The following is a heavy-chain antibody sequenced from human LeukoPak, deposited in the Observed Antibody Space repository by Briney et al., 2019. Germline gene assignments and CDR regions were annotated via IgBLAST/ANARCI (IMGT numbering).Heavy chain of an antibody. D-gene: IGHD4-23*01. J-gene: IGHJ4*02. CDR1: GYTFTSYD. V-gene: IGHV1-8*01. CDR3: ARDLVPYGGNGGDSFDY. CDR2: MNPNSGNT. Sequence: ASVKVSCKASGYTFTSYDINWVRQATGQGLEWMGWMNPNSGNTGYAQKFQGRVTMTRNTSISTAYMELRSLRSDDTTVYYCARDLVPYGGNGGDSFDYWGQGTLVTVSS.